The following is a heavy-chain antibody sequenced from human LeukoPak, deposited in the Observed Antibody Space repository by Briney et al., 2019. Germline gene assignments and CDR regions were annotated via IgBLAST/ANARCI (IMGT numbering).Heavy chain of an antibody. D-gene: IGHD3-22*01. V-gene: IGHV5-51*01. J-gene: IGHJ4*02. CDR1: GYSFTRNW. Sequence: GESLKISCRGSGYSFTRNWIGWVRQMPGKGLEWMGITYPGDSDTRYSPSFQGQVTISADKSINTAYLQWSSLKASDTAMYYCARHPYYYDSSGRPLTYFDYWGQGTLVTVSS. CDR3: ARHPYYYDSSGRPLTYFDY. CDR2: TYPGDSDT.